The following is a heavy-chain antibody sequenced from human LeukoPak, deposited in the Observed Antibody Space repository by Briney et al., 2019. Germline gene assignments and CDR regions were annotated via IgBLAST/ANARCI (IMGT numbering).Heavy chain of an antibody. Sequence: SETLSLTCTVSGGSISSSSYYWGWIRQPPGKGLEWIGSIYYSGSTYYNPSLKSRVTISVDTSKNQFSLKLSSVTAADTAVYYCARDRGVRGVPAGYWGQGTLVTVSS. V-gene: IGHV4-39*07. D-gene: IGHD3-10*01. CDR2: IYYSGST. CDR1: GGSISSSSYY. J-gene: IGHJ4*02. CDR3: ARDRGVRGVPAGY.